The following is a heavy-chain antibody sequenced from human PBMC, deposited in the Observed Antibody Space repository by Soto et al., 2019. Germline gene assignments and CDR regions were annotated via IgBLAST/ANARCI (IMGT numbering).Heavy chain of an antibody. CDR3: TGEGASGY. J-gene: IGHJ4*02. D-gene: IGHD2-8*02. CDR2: ISRDGGTK. V-gene: IGHV3-30*03. CDR1: GLTVSSYG. Sequence: VQLVESGGGVVQPGRSLRLSCAASGLTVSSYGMHWVRQAPGKGLEWVAVISRDGGTKYYADSVKGRFTISKDNSRNTLLLEMNSLRGDDRAVYYCTGEGASGYWGQGTLVTVSS.